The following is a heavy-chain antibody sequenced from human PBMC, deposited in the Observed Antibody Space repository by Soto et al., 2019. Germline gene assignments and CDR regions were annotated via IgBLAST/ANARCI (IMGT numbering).Heavy chain of an antibody. CDR1: CEYVISVGWH. D-gene: IGHD3-3*01. CDR3: ARAPVGLDTISYFDY. J-gene: IGHJ4*02. Sequence: VSRSGTGRCEYVISVGWHCACLRRPPGKGLEWIGYIYNGGSTYYRPSLESRMHMSLDATRNHYSLRLTSVTAADTAVYFCARAPVGLDTISYFDYWGQGKLVTVSS. V-gene: IGHV4-30-4*01. CDR2: IYNGGST.